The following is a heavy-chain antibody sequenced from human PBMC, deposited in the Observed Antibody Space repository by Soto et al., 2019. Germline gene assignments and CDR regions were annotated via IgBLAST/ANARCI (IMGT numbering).Heavy chain of an antibody. CDR1: GYTFTDYY. CDR3: ARSLKRADAFDI. V-gene: IGHV1-2*02. Sequence: ASVKVSFKAAGYTFTDYYMHWVRPAPGQGLEWMGWINPNSGATNYAQKFQGRITMTRDTPITTAYMEMSRLRSDDTADTAIYYCARSLKRADAFDIWGQGTMVTVSS. J-gene: IGHJ3*02. CDR2: INPNSGAT.